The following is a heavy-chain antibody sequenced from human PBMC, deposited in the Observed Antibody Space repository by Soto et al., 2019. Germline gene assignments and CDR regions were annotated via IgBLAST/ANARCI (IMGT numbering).Heavy chain of an antibody. CDR1: GFTFSSYA. D-gene: IGHD3-10*01. J-gene: IGHJ4*02. CDR3: AKGRDYYYGSGSYYTY. V-gene: IGHV3-23*01. Sequence: PGGSLRLSCAASGFTFSSYAMSWGRQAPGKGLEWVSAISGSGGSTYYADSVKGRFTISRDNSKNTLYLQMNSLRAEDTAVYYCAKGRDYYYGSGSYYTYWGQGTLVTVSS. CDR2: ISGSGGST.